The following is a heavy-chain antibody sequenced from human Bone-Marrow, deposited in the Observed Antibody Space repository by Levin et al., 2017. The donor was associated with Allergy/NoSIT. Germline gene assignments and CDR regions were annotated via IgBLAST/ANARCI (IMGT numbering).Heavy chain of an antibody. CDR3: AEDSRGYNVEGDALDV. CDR2: IAGVGTS. V-gene: IGHV3-23*01. D-gene: IGHD5/OR15-5a*01. Sequence: LSLTCAASGFTFSDFAMSWVRQAPGKAPQWVSGIAGVGTSYYADSVKGRFTISRDNSKKILYLDMNSLRAEDTAIYYCAEDSRGYNVEGDALDVWGQGTMVAVSS. CDR1: GFTFSDFA. J-gene: IGHJ3*01.